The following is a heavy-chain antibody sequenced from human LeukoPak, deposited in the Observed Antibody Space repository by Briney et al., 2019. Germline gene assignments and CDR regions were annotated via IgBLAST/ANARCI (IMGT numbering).Heavy chain of an antibody. V-gene: IGHV3-23*01. CDR1: GFTFSTFA. J-gene: IGHJ4*02. CDR2: IFPSGGEI. D-gene: IGHD2-8*02. CDR3: ATYRQVLLPFDS. Sequence: GGSLRLSCAASGFTFSTFAMIWVRQPPGKGLEWVSSIFPSGGEIHYADSVRGRFTISRDNSKSTLSLQMNSLRAEDTAIYYCATYRQVLLPFDSWGQGTLVTVSS.